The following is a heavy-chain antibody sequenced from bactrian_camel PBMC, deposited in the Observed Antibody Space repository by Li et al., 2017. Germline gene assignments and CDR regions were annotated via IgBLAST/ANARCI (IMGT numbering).Heavy chain of an antibody. J-gene: IGHJ4*01. D-gene: IGHD1*01. CDR3: ASRGGYCSGFDHFKYAY. CDR2: IDGRGART. V-gene: IGHV3S35*01. CDR1: GHTYSSNC. Sequence: VESGGGSVQPGGSLRLSCGASGHTYSSNCMGWFRQAPGKEREGVAYIDGRGARTGYGRDVQGRFTISRDNAQKTLYLQMDNLKPEDSGMYFCASRGGYCSGFDHFKYAYWGQGTQVTVS.